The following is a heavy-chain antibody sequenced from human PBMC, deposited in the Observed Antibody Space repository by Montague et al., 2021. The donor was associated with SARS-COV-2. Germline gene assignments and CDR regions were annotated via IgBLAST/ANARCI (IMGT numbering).Heavy chain of an antibody. Sequence: CAFSGDSVSSNIATWNWIRQSPSRGLEWLGRTYYRSKWYNDYAVSVKSRVIINPDTSNNRISLQLNSVTPEDTAVYYRARAYCGGDCYFYWYFDLWGRGTLVTVSS. D-gene: IGHD2-21*02. CDR1: GDSVSSNIAT. CDR2: TYYRSKWYN. J-gene: IGHJ2*01. CDR3: ARAYCGGDCYFYWYFDL. V-gene: IGHV6-1*01.